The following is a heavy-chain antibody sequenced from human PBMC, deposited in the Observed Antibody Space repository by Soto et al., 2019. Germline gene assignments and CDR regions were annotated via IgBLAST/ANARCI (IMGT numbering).Heavy chain of an antibody. CDR1: GYTLTELS. Sequence: QVQLVQSGAEVKKPGASVKVSCKVSGYTLTELSMHWVRQAPGKGLEWMGGFDPEDGETIYAQKFQGRVTMTEDTSTDTAYMELSSLRSDDTAVYYCATALHRTPNSLYGMDVWGQGTTVTVSS. CDR3: ATALHRTPNSLYGMDV. V-gene: IGHV1-24*01. D-gene: IGHD1-1*01. J-gene: IGHJ6*02. CDR2: FDPEDGET.